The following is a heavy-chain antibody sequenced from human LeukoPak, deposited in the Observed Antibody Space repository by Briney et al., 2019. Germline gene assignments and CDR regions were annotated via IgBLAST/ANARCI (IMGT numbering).Heavy chain of an antibody. Sequence: SSETLSLTCTASGGSISSYYWSWIRQPPGKGLEWVGYIYYSGSTNYNPSLKSRVTISVYTSKNQFSLKLSSVTAADTAVYYCARLKYYYDSSGYRAEYFQHWGQGTLVTVSS. CDR1: GGSISSYY. CDR2: IYYSGST. J-gene: IGHJ1*01. V-gene: IGHV4-59*01. CDR3: ARLKYYYDSSGYRAEYFQH. D-gene: IGHD3-22*01.